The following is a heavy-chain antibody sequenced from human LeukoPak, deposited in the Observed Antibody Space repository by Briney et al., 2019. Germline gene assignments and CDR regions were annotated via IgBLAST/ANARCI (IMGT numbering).Heavy chain of an antibody. CDR1: GFTFGAYW. CDR3: ARHIVGEQNFDY. V-gene: IGHV3-7*01. CDR2: IKEDGSAQ. Sequence: GGSLRLSCAASGFTFGAYWMSWFRQAPGKGPEWVASIKEDGSAQYYVDSLEGRFTISGDNAKNSLYLQMDSMGVEDTAVYYCARHIVGEQNFDYWSQGTLVTVSS. D-gene: IGHD3-16*02. J-gene: IGHJ4*02.